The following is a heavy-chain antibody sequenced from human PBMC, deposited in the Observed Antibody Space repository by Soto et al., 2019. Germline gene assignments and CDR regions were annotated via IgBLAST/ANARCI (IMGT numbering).Heavy chain of an antibody. CDR3: ASFGSLRTPFDY. Sequence: QVQLVESGGGVVQPGRSLRLSCAASGFTFSSYGMHWVRQAPGKGLEWVAVIWYDGSNKYYADSVKGRITISRANSKNTLYLQMNSLRAEDTAVYYCASFGSLRTPFDYWGQGTLVTVSS. V-gene: IGHV3-33*01. J-gene: IGHJ4*02. CDR2: IWYDGSNK. D-gene: IGHD1-26*01. CDR1: GFTFSSYG.